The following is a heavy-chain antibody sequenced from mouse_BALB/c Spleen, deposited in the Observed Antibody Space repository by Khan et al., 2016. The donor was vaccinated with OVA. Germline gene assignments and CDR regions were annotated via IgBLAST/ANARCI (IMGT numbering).Heavy chain of an antibody. V-gene: IGHV2-6-1*01. Sequence: QMQLEESGPGLVAPSQSLSITCTISGFSLNTYGVHWVRQPPGKGLEWLVVIWNDGSTTYNSALKSRLSISKDNSKSQVFLKMNSLQTDDTAMYYCARQGGLGLDYWGQGTTLTVSS. J-gene: IGHJ2*01. CDR3: ARQGGLGLDY. CDR1: GFSLNTYG. CDR2: IWNDGST. D-gene: IGHD2-4*01.